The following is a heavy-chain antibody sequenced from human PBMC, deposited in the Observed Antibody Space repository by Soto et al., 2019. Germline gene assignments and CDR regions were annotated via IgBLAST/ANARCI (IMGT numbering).Heavy chain of an antibody. CDR2: IIPILDIT. Sequence: QVQLVQSGAEMKKPGSSVKVSCKASGGTLSTYSISWVRQAPGQGLEWMGRIIPILDITNYAQNFQGRVTXTXDXXTSTAYMELSSLRSEDTAVYYCARRIATTYWYFDLWGRGTLVTVSS. D-gene: IGHD6-13*01. CDR1: GGTLSTYS. J-gene: IGHJ2*01. V-gene: IGHV1-69*02. CDR3: ARRIATTYWYFDL.